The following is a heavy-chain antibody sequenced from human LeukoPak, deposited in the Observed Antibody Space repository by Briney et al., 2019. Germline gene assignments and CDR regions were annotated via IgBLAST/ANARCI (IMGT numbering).Heavy chain of an antibody. CDR3: ARETVAGTFDY. V-gene: IGHV3-11*01. CDR1: GFTFSDYY. J-gene: IGHJ4*02. CDR2: ISASGDII. Sequence: GGSLRLSCAASGFTFSDYYISWIRQAPGKGPEWVSDISASGDIISYADSVKGRFIISRDYAKESLHLQMNSLRVEDSAVYYCARETVAGTFDYWGQGTQVTVSS. D-gene: IGHD6-19*01.